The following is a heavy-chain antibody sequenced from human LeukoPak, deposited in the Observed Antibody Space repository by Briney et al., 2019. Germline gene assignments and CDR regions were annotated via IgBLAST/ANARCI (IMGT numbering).Heavy chain of an antibody. CDR1: GYTFTSYY. CDR3: ARSASIRTYYFDY. CDR2: INPSGGST. Sequence: ASVKVSCKASGYTFTSYYMHWVRQAPGQGLECMGIINPSGGSTSYAQKFQGRVTMTRDMSTSTVYMELSSLRSEDTAVYYCARSASIRTYYFDYWGQGTLVTVSS. V-gene: IGHV1-46*01. D-gene: IGHD1-1*01. J-gene: IGHJ4*02.